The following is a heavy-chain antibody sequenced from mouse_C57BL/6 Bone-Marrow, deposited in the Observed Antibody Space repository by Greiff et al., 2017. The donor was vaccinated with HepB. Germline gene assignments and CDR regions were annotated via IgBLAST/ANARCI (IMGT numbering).Heavy chain of an antibody. J-gene: IGHJ4*01. CDR3: AIVYYDYDVPGYYAMDY. CDR2: IYPRSGNT. D-gene: IGHD2-4*01. V-gene: IGHV1-81*01. Sequence: VQLQQSGAELARPGASVKLSCKASGYTFTSYGISWVKQRTGQGLEWIGEIYPRSGNTYYNEKFKGKATMTADKSSSTAYMELRSLTSEDSAFYFCAIVYYDYDVPGYYAMDYWGQGTSVTVSS. CDR1: GYTFTSYG.